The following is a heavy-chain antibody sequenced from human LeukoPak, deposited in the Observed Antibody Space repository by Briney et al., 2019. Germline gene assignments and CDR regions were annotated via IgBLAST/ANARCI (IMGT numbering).Heavy chain of an antibody. D-gene: IGHD3-9*01. CDR2: MNPHSGNT. J-gene: IGHJ5*02. Sequence: GASVKVSCKASGYTFTSYDINWVRQATGQGLEWMGWMNPHSGNTGYAQKFQGRVTMTRNTSISTAYMELSSLRSEDTAVYYCARGVATVLRYFDWLRPTSKNNWFDPWGQGTLVTVSS. CDR1: GYTFTSYD. V-gene: IGHV1-8*01. CDR3: ARGVATVLRYFDWLRPTSKNNWFDP.